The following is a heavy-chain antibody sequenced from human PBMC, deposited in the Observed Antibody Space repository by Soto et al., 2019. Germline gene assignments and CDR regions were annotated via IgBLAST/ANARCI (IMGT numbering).Heavy chain of an antibody. V-gene: IGHV4-34*01. CDR2: INHSGST. CDR1: GGSFSGYY. CDR3: ARGRYCSGGSCPAGPYYMDV. Sequence: SETLSLTCAVYGGSFSGYYWSWIRQPPGKGLEWIGEINHSGSTKYNPSLKSRVTISVDTSKNQFSLKLSSVTAADTAVYYCARGRYCSGGSCPAGPYYMDVWGKGTTVTVSS. J-gene: IGHJ6*03. D-gene: IGHD2-15*01.